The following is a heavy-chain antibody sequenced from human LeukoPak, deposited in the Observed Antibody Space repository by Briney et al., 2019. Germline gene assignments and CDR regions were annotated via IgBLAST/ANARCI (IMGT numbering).Heavy chain of an antibody. J-gene: IGHJ4*02. CDR1: GFTFSSYS. CDR2: ISSSSSYI. D-gene: IGHD2-15*01. Sequence: GGSLRLSCAASGFTFSSYSMNWVRQAPGKGLEWVSSISSSSSYIYYADSVKGRFTISRDNAKNSLYLQMNSLRAEDTAVYYCARHVGYCSGGSCYSWIYWGQGTLVTVSS. CDR3: ARHVGYCSGGSCYSWIY. V-gene: IGHV3-21*01.